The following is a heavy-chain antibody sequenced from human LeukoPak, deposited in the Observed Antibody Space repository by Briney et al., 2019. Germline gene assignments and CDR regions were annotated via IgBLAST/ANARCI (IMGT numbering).Heavy chain of an antibody. Sequence: GGSLRLSCAASGFTLSTYAMSWVRQTPGKGLEWVAATSSSDAGTYHADSVRGRFTISRDNAKNSLYLQMNSLRAEDMALYYCAKALPLRYDFWSGYYISAFDIWGQGTMVTVSS. D-gene: IGHD3-3*01. J-gene: IGHJ3*02. CDR2: TSSSDAGT. CDR1: GFTLSTYA. V-gene: IGHV3-23*01. CDR3: AKALPLRYDFWSGYYISAFDI.